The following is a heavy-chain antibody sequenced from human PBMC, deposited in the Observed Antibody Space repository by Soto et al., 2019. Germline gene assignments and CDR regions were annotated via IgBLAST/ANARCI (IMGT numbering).Heavy chain of an antibody. CDR1: GGSMSYYY. Sequence: PSETLSLTCTVSGGSMSYYYWSWIWQPPGMGLEWIAYIYYSGSTNYNPSLKSRVTISVDTSKNQFSLKLSSVAAADTAVYYCASGGDYLYYAMDVWGQGTTVTVSS. V-gene: IGHV4-59*01. CDR3: ASGGDYLYYAMDV. CDR2: IYYSGST. D-gene: IGHD3-16*01. J-gene: IGHJ6*02.